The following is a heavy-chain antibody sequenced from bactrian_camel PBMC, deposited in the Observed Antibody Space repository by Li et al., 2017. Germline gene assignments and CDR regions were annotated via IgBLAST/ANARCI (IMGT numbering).Heavy chain of an antibody. Sequence: DVQLVESGGGLVQPGGSLKLSCAASAFSFSSYAMSWVRQAPGKGLEWVSSISSGRTTYYVNSVKGRFTISRDNAKSTVYLQMRNLKRDDTAVYYCVRRLWNSDTSFGYWGQGTQVTVS. CDR2: SISSGRTT. D-gene: IGHD4*01. CDR1: AFSFSSYA. J-gene: IGHJ6*01. CDR3: VRRLWNSDTSFGY. V-gene: IGHV3S35*01.